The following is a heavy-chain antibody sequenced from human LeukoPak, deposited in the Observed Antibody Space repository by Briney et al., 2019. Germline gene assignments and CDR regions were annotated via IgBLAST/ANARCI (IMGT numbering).Heavy chain of an antibody. CDR3: AVGPKGEVDMIPFGGVIVTHFDY. J-gene: IGHJ4*02. Sequence: ASVKVSCKASGGTFSSYAISWVRQAPGQGLEWMGGIIPIFGRANYVQKLQGRVTITTDESTSTAYMELSSLRSEDTAVYYCAVGPKGEVDMIPFGGVIVTHFDYWGQGTLDTVSS. CDR1: GGTFSSYA. CDR2: IIPIFGRA. D-gene: IGHD3-16*02. V-gene: IGHV1-69*05.